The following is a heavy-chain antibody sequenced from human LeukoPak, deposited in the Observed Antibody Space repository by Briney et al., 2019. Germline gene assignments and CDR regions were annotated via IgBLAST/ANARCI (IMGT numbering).Heavy chain of an antibody. CDR3: AGDRGYSYDATDY. CDR2: INWNGGST. V-gene: IGHV3-20*04. CDR1: GFTFDDYG. D-gene: IGHD5-18*01. J-gene: IGHJ4*02. Sequence: PGGSLRLSCAASGFTFDDYGKNWVRQAPGKGLEWVLGINWNGGSTGYADSVKGRFTISRDNAKNTLYPQMHRVRSETEALCYCAGDRGYSYDATDYWGQGTLVTVSS.